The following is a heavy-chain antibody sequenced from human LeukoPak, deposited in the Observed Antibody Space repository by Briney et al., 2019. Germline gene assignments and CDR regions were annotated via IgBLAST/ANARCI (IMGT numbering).Heavy chain of an antibody. CDR1: GYTFTGYY. J-gene: IGHJ5*02. V-gene: IGHV1-2*06. D-gene: IGHD2-2*01. CDR2: VNPNNGAP. Sequence: GASVKVSCKASGYTFTGYYMHWVRQAPGQGLEWMGRVNPNNGAPNYAQKFQGRVTMTRDTAISTFYMELSSLRSDDTAVYFCAREVGYSSSYYGRFDPWGQGTLVIVSS. CDR3: AREVGYSSSYYGRFDP.